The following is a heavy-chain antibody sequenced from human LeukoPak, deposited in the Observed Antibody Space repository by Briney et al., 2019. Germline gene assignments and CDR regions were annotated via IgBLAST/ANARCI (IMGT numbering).Heavy chain of an antibody. CDR3: AKARGATYGTYYFDY. CDR2: SGSGGDT. J-gene: IGHJ4*02. D-gene: IGHD4/OR15-4a*01. CDR1: GFTFSSYA. Sequence: GGSLRLSCAASGFTFSSYAMNWVRQARGKGLEWVSISGSGGDTYYADSVKGRFTISRDNSKNTLYLQMNSLRAEDTAVYYCAKARGATYGTYYFDYWGQGTLVTVSS. V-gene: IGHV3-23*01.